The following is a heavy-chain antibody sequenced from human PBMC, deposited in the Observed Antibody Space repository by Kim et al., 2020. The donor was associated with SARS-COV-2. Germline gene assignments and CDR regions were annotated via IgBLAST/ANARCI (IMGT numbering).Heavy chain of an antibody. CDR3: AKERVTTG. CDR2: ISGGGDIT. CDR1: VFTFSSYA. D-gene: IGHD4-17*01. J-gene: IGHJ4*02. V-gene: IGHV3-23*01. Sequence: GGSLRLSCAASVFTFSSYAMSWVRQAPGKGLEWVSTISGGGDITYYADSVKGRFTISRDNSKSTLYLQMNSLRAEDTAVYYCAKERVTTGWGQGTLVTVSS.